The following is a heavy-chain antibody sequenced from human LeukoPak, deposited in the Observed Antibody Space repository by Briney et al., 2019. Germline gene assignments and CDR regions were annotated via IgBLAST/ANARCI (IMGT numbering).Heavy chain of an antibody. J-gene: IGHJ6*02. CDR2: IKSKTEGGTT. CDR3: TTDLWFGEFGLDV. D-gene: IGHD3-10*01. V-gene: IGHV3-15*01. Sequence: GSLRLSCAASGFTFSNAWMSWVRQAPGKGLEWVGRIKSKTEGGTTDYVAPVKGRFTISRDDSKNTLYVQMNSLKTEDTAVYYCTTDLWFGEFGLDVWGQGTTVIVSS. CDR1: GFTFSNAW.